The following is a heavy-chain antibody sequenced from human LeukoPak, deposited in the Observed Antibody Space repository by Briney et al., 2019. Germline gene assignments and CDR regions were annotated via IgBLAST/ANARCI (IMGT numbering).Heavy chain of an antibody. CDR2: INPCSGGT. CDR3: ARDRDICSGGTCYSYYMDV. Sequence: ASVKVSCKASGYTFTGYFMHWVRQAPGQGLEWMGWINPCSGGTHYAQKFQGRVTMTRDTSISTAYMELSRLTSDDTAVYYCARDRDICSGGTCYSYYMDVWGKGTTVTISS. CDR1: GYTFTGYF. V-gene: IGHV1-2*02. J-gene: IGHJ6*03. D-gene: IGHD2-15*01.